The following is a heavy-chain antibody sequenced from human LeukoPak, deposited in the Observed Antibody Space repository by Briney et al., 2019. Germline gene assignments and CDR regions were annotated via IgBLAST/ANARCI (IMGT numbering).Heavy chain of an antibody. CDR1: GFTFSSYW. CDR3: ARLQRRSGYEYYGMDV. J-gene: IGHJ6*02. D-gene: IGHD3-3*01. Sequence: GGSLRLSCAASGFTFSSYWMSWVRQAPGKGLEWVAVISYDGRNKYYADSVKGRFTISRDNSKNTLYLQMNSLRVEDTAVYYCARLQRRSGYEYYGMDVWGQGTTVTVSS. V-gene: IGHV3-30*03. CDR2: ISYDGRNK.